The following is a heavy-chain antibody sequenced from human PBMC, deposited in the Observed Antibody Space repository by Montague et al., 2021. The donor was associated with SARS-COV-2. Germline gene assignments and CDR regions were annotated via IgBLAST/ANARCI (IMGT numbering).Heavy chain of an antibody. CDR2: ISYSGRT. Sequence: SDTLSLTCTVSGGSVSSSPYYWGWIRQPPGRGLEWVGSISYSGRTYFSPSLKSRLTISVDSSENQFSLRLSSVTAADTAVYYCASSYYYGSVTYVYNYYMDVWGQGTTVTVSS. D-gene: IGHD3-10*01. CDR1: GGSVSSSPYY. V-gene: IGHV4-39*01. CDR3: ASSYYYGSVTYVYNYYMDV. J-gene: IGHJ6*03.